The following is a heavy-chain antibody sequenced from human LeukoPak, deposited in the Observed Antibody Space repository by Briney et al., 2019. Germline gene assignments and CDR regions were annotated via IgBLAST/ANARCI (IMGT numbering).Heavy chain of an antibody. V-gene: IGHV3-23*01. J-gene: IGHJ4*02. Sequence: GGSLRLSCAASGFTFSSYAMGWVRQAPGKGLEWVSSISGSGGSTYYADSVKGRFTISRDNSENTLYLQMHSLRAEDTAVYYCAKENGSYYGGADYWGQGTLVTVSS. CDR2: ISGSGGST. CDR3: AKENGSYYGGADY. CDR1: GFTFSSYA. D-gene: IGHD1-26*01.